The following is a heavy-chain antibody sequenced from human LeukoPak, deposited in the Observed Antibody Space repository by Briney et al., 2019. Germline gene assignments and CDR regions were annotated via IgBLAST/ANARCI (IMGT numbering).Heavy chain of an antibody. CDR2: FDRKNGDT. Sequence: ASVKVSCKASGFTLANLSMHWVRQGPGKGLEWVGGFDRKNGDTIYAQRFRGRVTLTEDTSTGTAYMDLSSLSADDTAVYYCATGVFCATTTCPGYQHFYYFMDVWGKGTTVTVSS. CDR1: GFTLANLS. CDR3: ATGVFCATTTCPGYQHFYYFMDV. J-gene: IGHJ6*03. V-gene: IGHV1-24*01. D-gene: IGHD2-2*01.